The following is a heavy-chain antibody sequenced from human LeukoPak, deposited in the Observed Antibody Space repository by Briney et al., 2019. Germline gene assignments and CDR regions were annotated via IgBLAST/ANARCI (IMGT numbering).Heavy chain of an antibody. V-gene: IGHV3-30*03. Sequence: GGSLRLSCAASGFTFSSYGMHWVRQAPGKRLEWVAVISYDGSNKYYADSVKGRFTISRDNSKNTLYLQMNSLRAEDTAVYYCVRAEFDYWGQGTLVTVSS. CDR3: VRAEFDY. J-gene: IGHJ4*02. D-gene: IGHD4-17*01. CDR1: GFTFSSYG. CDR2: ISYDGSNK.